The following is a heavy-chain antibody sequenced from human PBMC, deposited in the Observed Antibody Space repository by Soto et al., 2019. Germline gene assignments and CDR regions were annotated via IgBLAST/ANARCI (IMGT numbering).Heavy chain of an antibody. Sequence: PGGSLRLSCAASGFTFSSYAMSWVRQAPGKGLEWVSAISGSGGSTYYADSVKGRFTISRDNSKNTLYLQMNSLRAEDTAVYYCAKAPAPRYSYGPRTGNYYYGMDVWGQGTTVTVSS. J-gene: IGHJ6*02. CDR3: AKAPAPRYSYGPRTGNYYYGMDV. CDR1: GFTFSSYA. V-gene: IGHV3-23*01. CDR2: ISGSGGST. D-gene: IGHD5-18*01.